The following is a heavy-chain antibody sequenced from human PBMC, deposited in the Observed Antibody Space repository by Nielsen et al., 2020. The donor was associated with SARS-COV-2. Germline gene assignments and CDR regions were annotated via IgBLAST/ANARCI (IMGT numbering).Heavy chain of an antibody. D-gene: IGHD3-10*01. J-gene: IGHJ4*02. CDR3: ARGAGRYWEATYFDY. CDR1: GFTFGRYC. Sequence: GESLKISCVASGFTFGRYCMSWVRQAPGKGLEWVSHIGPSGDGRYYAASVRDRFAISRDSAKNSLYLQMNSLRAEDTAIYYCARGAGRYWEATYFDYWGQGTLVTVSS. CDR2: IGPSGDGR. V-gene: IGHV3-48*04.